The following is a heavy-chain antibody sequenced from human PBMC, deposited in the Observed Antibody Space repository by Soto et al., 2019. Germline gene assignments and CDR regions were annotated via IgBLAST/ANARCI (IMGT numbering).Heavy chain of an antibody. D-gene: IGHD3-22*01. V-gene: IGHV3-7*01. CDR1: GFSFNSYW. CDR2: IKQDGSEK. Sequence: GGSLRLSCAASGFSFNSYWMTWVRQAPGKGLEWVANIKQDGSEKYYVDSVKGRFIISRDNAKNSLYLQMNSLRAEDTAVYYCASDNSGYRGFDYWGQGTLVTVSS. CDR3: ASDNSGYRGFDY. J-gene: IGHJ4*02.